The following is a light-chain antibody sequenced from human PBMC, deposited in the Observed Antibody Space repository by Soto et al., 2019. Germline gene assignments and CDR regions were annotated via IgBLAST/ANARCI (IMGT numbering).Light chain of an antibody. CDR1: QGIRND. CDR3: LQHSTYPLT. V-gene: IGKV1-17*01. CDR2: AAS. J-gene: IGKJ1*01. Sequence: DIQMPQFPSSLSASVGDRVTITCRASQGIRNDLGWYQQKPGKAPKRLIYAASSLQSGVPSRFTGSGSGTEFTLAISSLQTEDSATFYCLQHSTYPLTFGQGTKVEIK.